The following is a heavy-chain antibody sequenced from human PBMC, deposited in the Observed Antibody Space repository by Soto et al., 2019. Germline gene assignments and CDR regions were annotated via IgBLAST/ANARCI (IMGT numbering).Heavy chain of an antibody. D-gene: IGHD2-21*02. V-gene: IGHV1-46*01. CDR1: GYTFTSYY. J-gene: IGHJ2*01. CDR2: INPSGGST. Sequence: ASVKVSCKASGYTFTSYYMHWVRQAPGQGLEWMGIINPSGGSTSYAQKFQGRVTMTRDTSTSTVYMELSSLRSEDTAVYYCAIPYCGGDYDTNSCYFDLLCRGNLLPVSS. CDR3: AIPYCGGDYDTNSCYFDL.